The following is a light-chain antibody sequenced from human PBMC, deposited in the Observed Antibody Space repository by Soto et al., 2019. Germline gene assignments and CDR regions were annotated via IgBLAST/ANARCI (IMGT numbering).Light chain of an antibody. CDR2: DIY. V-gene: IGKV3-15*01. CDR3: QQYNNWPS. J-gene: IGKJ5*01. Sequence: EIVLTQSPATLSLSAGELATLXXRASQGVGRNLAWYQQGPGKAPRLLIYDIYNRATGVPARFSGSGSETEFTLTIRSLQSEDFAVYFCQQYNNWPSFGQGTRLEIK. CDR1: QGVGRN.